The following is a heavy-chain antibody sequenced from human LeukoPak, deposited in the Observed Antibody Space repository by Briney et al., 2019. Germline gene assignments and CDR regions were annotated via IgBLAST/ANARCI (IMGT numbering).Heavy chain of an antibody. D-gene: IGHD2-2*01. V-gene: IGHV1-18*01. Sequence: ASEKVSCKASGYTFTSYGISRVRLAPGQGLEWMGWISAYNGNTNYAQKLQGRVTMPNDTSTRTVYMALRSLRSDDTAVYYCARGEDIVVVPAEYYYMDVWGKGTTVTVSS. CDR3: ARGEDIVVVPAEYYYMDV. J-gene: IGHJ6*03. CDR2: ISAYNGNT. CDR1: GYTFTSYG.